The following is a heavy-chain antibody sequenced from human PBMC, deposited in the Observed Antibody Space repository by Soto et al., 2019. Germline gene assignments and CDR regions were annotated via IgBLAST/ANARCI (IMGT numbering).Heavy chain of an antibody. CDR1: GGSFSGYY. CDR2: INHSGST. Sequence: SETLSLTCAVYGGSFSGYYWSWIRQPPGKGLEWIGEINHSGSTNYNPSLKSRVTISVDTSKNQFSLKLSSVTAADTAVYYCARVKYSSGGPTPYYFDYWGQGTLVTVSS. CDR3: ARVKYSSGGPTPYYFDY. D-gene: IGHD6-19*01. V-gene: IGHV4-34*01. J-gene: IGHJ4*02.